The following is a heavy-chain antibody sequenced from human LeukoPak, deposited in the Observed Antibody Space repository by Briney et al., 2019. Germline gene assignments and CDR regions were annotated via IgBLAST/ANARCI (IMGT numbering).Heavy chain of an antibody. D-gene: IGHD3-16*01. V-gene: IGHV4-34*01. CDR3: ARRLGRVFGY. CDR1: GGSFSGYY. J-gene: IGHJ4*02. CDR2: INHSGST. Sequence: SETLSLTCAVYGGSFSGYYCSWIRQPPGKGLEWIGEINHSGSTNYNPSLKSRVTISVDTSKNQFSLKLSSVTAADTAVYYCARRLGRVFGYWGQGTLVTVSS.